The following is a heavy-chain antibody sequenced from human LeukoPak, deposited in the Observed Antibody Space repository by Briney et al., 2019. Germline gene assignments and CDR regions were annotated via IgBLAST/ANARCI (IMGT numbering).Heavy chain of an antibody. CDR2: ISNSGDYT. J-gene: IGHJ4*02. V-gene: IGHV3-23*01. D-gene: IGHD5-12*01. CDR1: GLTVSSNC. CDR3: ARAYSGYDGVVY. Sequence: GGSLRLSCAASGLTVSSNCMSWVRQAPGKGLEWVSAISNSGDYTYYADSVRGRFTISRDNSKNTLYLQMNSLRAEDTAVYYCARAYSGYDGVVYWGRGTLVTVSS.